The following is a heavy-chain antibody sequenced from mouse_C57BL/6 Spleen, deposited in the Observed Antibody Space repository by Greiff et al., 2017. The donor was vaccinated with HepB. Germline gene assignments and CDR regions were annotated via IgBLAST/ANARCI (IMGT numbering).Heavy chain of an antibody. D-gene: IGHD2-4*01. V-gene: IGHV1-9*01. CDR1: GYTFTGYW. CDR2: ILPGSGST. J-gene: IGHJ1*03. Sequence: VQGVESGAELMKPGASVKLSCKATGYTFTGYWIEWVKQRPGHGLEWIGEILPGSGSTNYNEKFKGKATFTADTSSNTAYMQLSSLTTEDSAIYYCARKAPEDDYDAGWYFDVWGTGTTVTVSS. CDR3: ARKAPEDDYDAGWYFDV.